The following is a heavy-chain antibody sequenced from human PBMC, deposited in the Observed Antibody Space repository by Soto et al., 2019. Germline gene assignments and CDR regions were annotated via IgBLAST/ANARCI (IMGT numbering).Heavy chain of an antibody. Sequence: KDSADRCSSYWIGGEGQMNGKVLEWMGIIYPGDSDTRYSPSFQGQVTISADKSISTAYLQWSSLKASDTAMYYCATSNNSSSRYYYYYYGMDVWGQGSKVTISS. CDR1: ADRCSSYW. CDR3: ATSNNSSSRYYYYYYGMDV. V-gene: IGHV5-51*01. J-gene: IGHJ6*02. D-gene: IGHD6-6*01. CDR2: IYPGDSDT.